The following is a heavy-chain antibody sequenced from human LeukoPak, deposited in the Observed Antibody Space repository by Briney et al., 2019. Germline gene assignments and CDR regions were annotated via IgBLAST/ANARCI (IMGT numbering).Heavy chain of an antibody. D-gene: IGHD3-16*01. Sequence: SETLSLTCTVSGGSISSYYWSWIRQPPGKGLEWIGYIYYSGSTNYNPSLKSRVTISVDTSKNQFSLKLSSVTAADTAVYYCARVEYDYVTLWTFGALDIWGQGTMVTVSS. CDR1: GGSISSYY. CDR3: ARVEYDYVTLWTFGALDI. J-gene: IGHJ3*02. V-gene: IGHV4-59*01. CDR2: IYYSGST.